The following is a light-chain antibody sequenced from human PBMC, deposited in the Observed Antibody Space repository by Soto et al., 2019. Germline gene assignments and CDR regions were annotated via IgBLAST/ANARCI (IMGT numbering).Light chain of an antibody. CDR2: GAS. J-gene: IGKJ5*01. CDR1: QSVSSSY. Sequence: ESLLTQSPGTLSLSPGDRATLSCRASQSVSSSYLAWYQQKPGQAPGLLIYGASSRATGIPDRFSGSGSGTDFTLTISRLEPEDFAVYYCQQRSNWPSITFGQGTRLEIK. CDR3: QQRSNWPSIT. V-gene: IGKV3D-20*02.